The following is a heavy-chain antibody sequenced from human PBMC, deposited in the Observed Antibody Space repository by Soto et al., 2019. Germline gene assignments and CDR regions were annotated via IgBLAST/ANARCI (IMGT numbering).Heavy chain of an antibody. V-gene: IGHV1-69*12. J-gene: IGHJ6*02. Sequence: QVQLVQSGAEVKKPGSSVKVSCKASGGTFSSYAISWVRQAPGQGLEWMGGIIPIFGTANYAQKFQGRVTITADESTSTAYMELSSLRSEDTAVYYCARAGRMTTVPYYYGMDVWGQGTTVTVSS. D-gene: IGHD4-17*01. CDR1: GGTFSSYA. CDR3: ARAGRMTTVPYYYGMDV. CDR2: IIPIFGTA.